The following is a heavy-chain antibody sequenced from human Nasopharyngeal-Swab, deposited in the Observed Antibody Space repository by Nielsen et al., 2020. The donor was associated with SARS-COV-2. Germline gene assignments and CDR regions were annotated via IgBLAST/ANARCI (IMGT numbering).Heavy chain of an antibody. D-gene: IGHD2-15*01. V-gene: IGHV4-34*01. CDR3: ARVSILKVVVVGYYYYMDV. Sequence: RQAPGKGLEWIGEINHSGSTNYNPSLKSRVTISVDTSKNQFSLKLSSVTAADTAVYYCARVSILKVVVVGYYYYMDVWGKGTTVTVSS. CDR2: INHSGST. J-gene: IGHJ6*03.